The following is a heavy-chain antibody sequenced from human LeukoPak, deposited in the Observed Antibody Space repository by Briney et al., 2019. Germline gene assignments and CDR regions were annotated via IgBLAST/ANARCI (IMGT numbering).Heavy chain of an antibody. CDR2: MNEDGGGI. J-gene: IGHJ4*02. D-gene: IGHD3-22*01. Sequence: GGSLRLSCVASGFTFRNYWMSWVRQAPGKGLEWVANMNEDGGGITYVDSVKGRFTISRDNAKNSLYLQMNSLRVDDTALYYCARDGYLDSCDYWGRGTRVTGSS. V-gene: IGHV3-7*01. CDR3: ARDGYLDSCDY. CDR1: GFTFRNYW.